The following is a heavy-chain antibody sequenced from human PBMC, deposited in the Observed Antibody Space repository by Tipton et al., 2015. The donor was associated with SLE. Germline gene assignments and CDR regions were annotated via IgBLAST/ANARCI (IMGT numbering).Heavy chain of an antibody. V-gene: IGHV4-59*02. CDR1: GGPVSTHY. D-gene: IGHD6-13*01. J-gene: IGHJ5*02. Sequence: TLSLTCNVSGGPVSTHYWTWIRQAPGKGLEWIGYIHYSRDINYNPSLKSRATISIDTSKNQLSLKLTSVTAADTAVYYCARGWYSRNWEWWFDPWGQGTLVTVSS. CDR2: IHYSRDI. CDR3: ARGWYSRNWEWWFDP.